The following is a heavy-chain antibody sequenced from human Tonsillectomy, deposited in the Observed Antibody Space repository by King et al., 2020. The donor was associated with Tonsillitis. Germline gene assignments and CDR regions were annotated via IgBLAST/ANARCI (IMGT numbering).Heavy chain of an antibody. CDR1: GYTFTGYY. J-gene: IGHJ3*02. CDR2: INPNSGGT. CDR3: AREEDSSGWSNPGAFDI. V-gene: IGHV1-2*02. D-gene: IGHD6-13*01. Sequence: VQLVESGAEVKKPGASVKVSCKASGYTFTGYYMHWVRQAPGQGLEWMGWINPNSGGTNYAQKFQGRVTMTRDTSISTAYMELSRLRSDDTAVYYCAREEDSSGWSNPGAFDIWGQGTMVTVSS.